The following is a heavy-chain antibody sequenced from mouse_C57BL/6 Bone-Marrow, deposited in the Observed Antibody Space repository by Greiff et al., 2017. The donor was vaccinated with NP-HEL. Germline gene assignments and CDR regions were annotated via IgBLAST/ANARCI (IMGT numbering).Heavy chain of an antibody. J-gene: IGHJ1*03. Sequence: DVKLQESGPGMVKPSQSLSLTCTVTGYSITSGYDWHWIRHFPGNKLEWMGYISYSGSTNYNPSLKSRISITHDTSKNHFFLKLNSVTTEDTATYYCAREGSSYDWYFDVWGTGTTVTVSS. CDR2: ISYSGST. D-gene: IGHD1-1*01. CDR3: AREGSSYDWYFDV. V-gene: IGHV3-1*01. CDR1: GYSITSGYD.